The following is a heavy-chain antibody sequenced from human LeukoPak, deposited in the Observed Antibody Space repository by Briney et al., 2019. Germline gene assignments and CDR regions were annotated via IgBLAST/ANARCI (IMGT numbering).Heavy chain of an antibody. Sequence: GGSLRLSCAASGFTFSSYAMSWVRQAPGKGLEWVSAISGSGGSTYYADSVKGRFTISRDNSKNTLYLQMNSLRAEDTAVYYCAKTRFTVVQEFLVWAPFDYWGQGTLVTVSS. D-gene: IGHD3-10*01. CDR1: GFTFSSYA. CDR2: ISGSGGST. J-gene: IGHJ4*02. CDR3: AKTRFTVVQEFLVWAPFDY. V-gene: IGHV3-23*01.